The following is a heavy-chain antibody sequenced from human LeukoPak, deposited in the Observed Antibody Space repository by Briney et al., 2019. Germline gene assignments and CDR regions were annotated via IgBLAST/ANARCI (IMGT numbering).Heavy chain of an antibody. J-gene: IGHJ4*02. CDR3: ARLAVAGTRVDY. D-gene: IGHD6-19*01. V-gene: IGHV4-59*12. CDR1: GGSISSYY. Sequence: SETLSLTCTVSGGSISSYYWSWIRQPPGKGLEWIGYIYYSGSTNYNPSLKSRVTMSLDMSKNQFFLKLSSVTAADTAVYYCARLAVAGTRVDYWGQGTLVTVSS. CDR2: IYYSGST.